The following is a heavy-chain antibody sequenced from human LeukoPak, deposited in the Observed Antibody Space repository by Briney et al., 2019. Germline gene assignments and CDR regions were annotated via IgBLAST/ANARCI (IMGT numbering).Heavy chain of an antibody. Sequence: GGSLRLSCAASGFTLSIFSMHWVRQSPGRGLEYVSGINYKVYTTYYADSVKGRFTISRHTAKNSLYLQMYSLKAEDTALYYCARYCTFRTCSGTKFDSWGRGTLVTVSS. D-gene: IGHD1-1*01. J-gene: IGHJ4*02. V-gene: IGHV3-64*02. CDR3: ARYCTFRTCSGTKFDS. CDR2: INYKVYTT. CDR1: GFTLSIFS.